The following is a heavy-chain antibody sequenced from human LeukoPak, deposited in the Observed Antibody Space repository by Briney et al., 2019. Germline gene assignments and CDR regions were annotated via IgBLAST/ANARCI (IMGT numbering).Heavy chain of an antibody. CDR3: ARDEGTAMVDYFDY. CDR2: IYISGST. V-gene: IGHV4-4*07. Sequence: AETLSLTCTVSGGSISSYYWSWIRQPAGKGLEWIGRIYISGSTNYNPSINSRVNMSLDPSQNQFSLKLSSATAADTAVYYCARDEGTAMVDYFDYWGQGTLVTVSS. CDR1: GGSISSYY. J-gene: IGHJ4*02. D-gene: IGHD5-18*01.